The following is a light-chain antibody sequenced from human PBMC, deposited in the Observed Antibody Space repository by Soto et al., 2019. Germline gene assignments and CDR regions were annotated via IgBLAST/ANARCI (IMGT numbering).Light chain of an antibody. V-gene: IGKV1-39*01. CDR2: AAS. CDR3: QQSYSTPYT. Sequence: DIQMTQSPSSLSASVGDRVTITCRASQSISSYLNWYQQKPVKAPKLLIYAASSLQSGVPSRVSGSGSGTDFTLTISSLQPEDFATYYCQQSYSTPYTCGQGTELEIK. J-gene: IGKJ2*01. CDR1: QSISSY.